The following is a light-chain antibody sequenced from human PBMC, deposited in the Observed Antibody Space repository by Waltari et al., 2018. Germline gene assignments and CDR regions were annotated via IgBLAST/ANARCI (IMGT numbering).Light chain of an antibody. CDR3: SSYAGSNNVV. Sequence: QSALTQPPSASGSPGQSVPIPCTGTSSDVGDYNYFSWYQQHPGKSPKLMIFEVSKRPSGVPDRFSGSKSGNTASLTVSGLQAEDEADYYCSSYAGSNNVVFGGGTKLTVL. CDR1: SSDVGDYNY. CDR2: EVS. V-gene: IGLV2-8*01. J-gene: IGLJ2*01.